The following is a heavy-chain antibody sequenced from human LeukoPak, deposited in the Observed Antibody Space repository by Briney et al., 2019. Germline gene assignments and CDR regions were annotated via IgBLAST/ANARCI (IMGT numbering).Heavy chain of an antibody. CDR1: GGSISSGGYS. D-gene: IGHD3-10*01. J-gene: IGHJ4*02. CDR3: ARAQLWFGDPFDY. V-gene: IGHV4-30-2*01. CDR2: IYHSGST. Sequence: SQTLSLTCAVSGGSISSGGYSWSWIRQPPGKGLEWIGYIYHSGSTYHNPSLKSRVTISVDRSKNQFSLKLSSVTAADTAVYYCARAQLWFGDPFDYWGQGTLVTVSS.